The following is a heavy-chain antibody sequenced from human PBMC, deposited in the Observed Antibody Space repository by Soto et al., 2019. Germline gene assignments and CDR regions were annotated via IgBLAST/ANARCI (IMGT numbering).Heavy chain of an antibody. CDR2: ISAYSGHT. V-gene: IGHV1-18*01. Sequence: QVQLVQSGAEVKKPGASVTVSCKASGYTFTNYGINWVRQAPGQGLEWRGWISAYSGHTNYAQKRQDIVTMTTDTSTSTAYMELRSLRSDDTAVYYCARRPHLADNVELDYWGQGTLVTVSS. D-gene: IGHD6-19*01. J-gene: IGHJ4*02. CDR3: ARRPHLADNVELDY. CDR1: GYTFTNYG.